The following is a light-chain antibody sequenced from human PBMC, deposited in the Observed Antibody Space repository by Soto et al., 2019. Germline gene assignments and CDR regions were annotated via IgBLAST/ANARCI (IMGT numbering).Light chain of an antibody. CDR1: QSVSSY. CDR3: QHRSNWHT. V-gene: IGKV3-11*01. CDR2: DAS. J-gene: IGKJ5*01. Sequence: EIVLTQSPATLSLSPGERATVSCRASQSVSSYLAWYQQKPGQAPRLLIYDASNRATGIPARFSGSGSGTDFTLTISSLEPEDFAVYYCQHRSNWHTFGQGTRLDIK.